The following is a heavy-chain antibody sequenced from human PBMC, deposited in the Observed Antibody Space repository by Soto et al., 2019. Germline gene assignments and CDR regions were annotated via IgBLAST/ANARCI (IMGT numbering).Heavy chain of an antibody. CDR2: ISTSSNII. CDR3: ARAGYSSSRYGIY. D-gene: IGHD6-13*01. J-gene: IGHJ4*02. V-gene: IGHV3-48*01. Sequence: EVQLVESGGGLVQPGGSLRLSCAASGFTFSTYSMNWVRQAPGKGLEWVSYISTSSNIIHYADSVKGRFTISRDNAKNSLYLQMNSLRAEDTAVYYCARAGYSSSRYGIYWGQGTLVTVSS. CDR1: GFTFSTYS.